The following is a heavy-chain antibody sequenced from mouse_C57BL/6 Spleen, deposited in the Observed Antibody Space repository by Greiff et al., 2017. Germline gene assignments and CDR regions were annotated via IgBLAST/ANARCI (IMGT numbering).Heavy chain of an antibody. Sequence: DVKLVESEGGLVQPGSSMKLSCTASGFTFSDYYMAWVRQVPEKGLEWVANINYDGSSTYYLDSLKSRFIIPRDNAKNILYLQMSSLKSEDTATYYCARELKYYFDYWGQGTTLTVSS. J-gene: IGHJ2*01. CDR2: INYDGSST. V-gene: IGHV5-16*01. CDR3: ARELKYYFDY. D-gene: IGHD1-3*01. CDR1: GFTFSDYY.